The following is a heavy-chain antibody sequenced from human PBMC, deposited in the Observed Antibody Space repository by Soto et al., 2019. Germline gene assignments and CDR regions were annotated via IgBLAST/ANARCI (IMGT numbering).Heavy chain of an antibody. V-gene: IGHV4-59*08. CDR3: ARHLPYCGGDCYSLDY. CDR2: IYYSAST. Sequence: PSETLSPTCTVSGGSISSYYWSWIRQPPGKGLEWIGYIYYSASTNYSPSLKSRVTISVDTSKNQFSLNLSSVTAADTAVYYCARHLPYCGGDCYSLDYWGQGTLVTVPQ. D-gene: IGHD2-21*02. CDR1: GGSISSYY. J-gene: IGHJ4*02.